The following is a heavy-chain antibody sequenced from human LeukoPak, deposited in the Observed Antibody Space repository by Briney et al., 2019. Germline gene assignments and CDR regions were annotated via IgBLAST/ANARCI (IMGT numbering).Heavy chain of an antibody. D-gene: IGHD3-22*01. CDR2: INHSGST. CDR1: GGSFSGYY. CDR3: ARGGRYDSSGYYYFDY. Sequence: PSETLSLTCAVYGGSFSGYYWSWIRQPPGKGLECIGEINHSGSTNYNPSLKSRVTISVDTSKNQFSLKLSSVTAADTAVYYCARGGRYDSSGYYYFDYWGQGTLVTVSS. J-gene: IGHJ4*02. V-gene: IGHV4-34*01.